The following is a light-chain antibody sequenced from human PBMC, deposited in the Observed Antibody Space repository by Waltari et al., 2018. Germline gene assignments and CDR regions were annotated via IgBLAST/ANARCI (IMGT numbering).Light chain of an antibody. V-gene: IGKV3-15*01. CDR3: QQCNDWPLT. CDR1: QSIGDN. CDR2: SAS. Sequence: EIVVTQSPATLSVSPGERATLYCRASQSIGDNLAWYQQKPGQPPRLLIYSASRRLPGVPDRFSGSGSGTDFTLTISSLQSEDFAVYYCQQCNDWPLTFGPGTKVDF. J-gene: IGKJ3*01.